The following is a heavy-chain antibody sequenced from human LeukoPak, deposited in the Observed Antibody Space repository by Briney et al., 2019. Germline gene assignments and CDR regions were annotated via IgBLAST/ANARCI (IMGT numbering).Heavy chain of an antibody. CDR2: IYYNGGT. J-gene: IGHJ4*02. D-gene: IGHD5-18*01. Sequence: SETLSLTCTVSGDSVSNSLYYWSWIRQPPGKGLEWLGYIYYNGGTNYNPSLKSRGTISIDTSTNQFSLRLNSMTAADTAVYYCARVLRAASWRSYDYWGQGSLVTVSS. V-gene: IGHV4-61*01. CDR1: GDSVSNSLYY. CDR3: ARVLRAASWRSYDY.